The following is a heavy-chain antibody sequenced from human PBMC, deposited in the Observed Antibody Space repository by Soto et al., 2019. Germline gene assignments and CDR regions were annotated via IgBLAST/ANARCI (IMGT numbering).Heavy chain of an antibody. CDR1: GYMFSTYD. CDR3: ARDHRYNWNDEGWFDP. V-gene: IGHV1-8*01. J-gene: IGHJ5*02. CDR2: LNPNSGNT. D-gene: IGHD1-20*01. Sequence: QVQLVQSGAEVKKPGASVKVSCKASGYMFSTYDINWVRQAPGQGLEWMGWLNPNSGNTGYAQKFQGRVTMTRNTSINTAYMELSSQGSDDTAVYYCARDHRYNWNDEGWFDPWGQGTLVTVSS.